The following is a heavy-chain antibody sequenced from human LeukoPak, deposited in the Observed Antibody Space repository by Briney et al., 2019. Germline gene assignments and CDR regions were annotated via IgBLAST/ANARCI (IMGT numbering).Heavy chain of an antibody. J-gene: IGHJ4*02. CDR3: ARDYKYAFDN. CDR1: GLSASS. Sequence: GGSPRLSCADSGLSASSLSWIRQAPGKGLEWISYIGIDSGNTNYADSVKGRFTISGDKAKNSLYLQMNSLRVEDTAVYYCARDYKYAFDNWGQGTLVTVSS. CDR2: IGIDSGNT. D-gene: IGHD5-24*01. V-gene: IGHV3-11*06.